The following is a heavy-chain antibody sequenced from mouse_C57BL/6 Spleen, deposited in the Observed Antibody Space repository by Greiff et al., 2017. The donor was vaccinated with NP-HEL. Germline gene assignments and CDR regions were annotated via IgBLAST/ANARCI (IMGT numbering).Heavy chain of an antibody. J-gene: IGHJ2*01. CDR3: ARLGTTVVNPLDY. CDR2: IDPSDSYT. Sequence: QVQLQQPGAELVKPGASVKLSCKASGYTFTSYWMQWVNQRPGQGLEWIGEIDPSDSYTNYNQKFKGKATLTVDTSSSTAYMQLSSLTSEDSAVYYCARLGTTVVNPLDYWGQGTTLTVSS. D-gene: IGHD1-1*01. V-gene: IGHV1-50*01. CDR1: GYTFTSYW.